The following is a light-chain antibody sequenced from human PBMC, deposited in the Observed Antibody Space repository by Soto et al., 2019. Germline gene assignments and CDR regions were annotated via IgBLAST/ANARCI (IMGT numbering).Light chain of an antibody. V-gene: IGLV1-40*01. CDR1: SSNIGAGYD. J-gene: IGLJ2*01. Sequence: QSVLTQPPSVSGAPGQRVTISCTGSSSNIGAGYDVHWYQQLPGTAPKLLIYGNINRPSGVPERFSGSKSGTSASLAITGLQAEDEADYYCQSYDSSLSGSVVFGGGTKLTVL. CDR2: GNI. CDR3: QSYDSSLSGSVV.